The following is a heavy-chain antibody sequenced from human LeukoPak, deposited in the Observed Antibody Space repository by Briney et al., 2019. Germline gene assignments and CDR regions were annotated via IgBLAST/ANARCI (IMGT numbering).Heavy chain of an antibody. J-gene: IGHJ6*02. CDR1: GYTFTSYG. D-gene: IGHD3-22*01. V-gene: IGHV1-18*01. CDR2: INTYNGKT. Sequence: ASVKVSCKASGYTFTSYGITWVRQAPGQGLEWMGWINTYNGKTNYTQKLQGRVTMTTDTSTSTAYMELSSLRSEDTAVYYCARAGPQPLKKWLPIPHYYYYGMDVWGQGTTVTVSS. CDR3: ARAGPQPLKKWLPIPHYYYYGMDV.